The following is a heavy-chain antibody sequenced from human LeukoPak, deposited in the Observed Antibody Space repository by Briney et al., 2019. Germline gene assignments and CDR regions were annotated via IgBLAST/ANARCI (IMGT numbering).Heavy chain of an antibody. CDR2: ISYDGSNK. CDR1: GFTFSSYG. D-gene: IGHD3-22*01. CDR3: ARQYDSSGYSAFDI. J-gene: IGHJ3*02. Sequence: GGSLRLSCAASGFTFSSYGRHWVRQAPGKGLEWVAVISYDGSNKFYADSVKGRFTISRDNSKNTLYLQMNSLRAEDTAVYYCARQYDSSGYSAFDIWGQGTMVTVSS. V-gene: IGHV3-30*03.